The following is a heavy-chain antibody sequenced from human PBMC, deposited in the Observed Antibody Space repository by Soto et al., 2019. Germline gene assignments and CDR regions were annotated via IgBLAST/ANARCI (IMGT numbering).Heavy chain of an antibody. CDR2: ISSTGRTI. CDR1: GFTFSNYY. V-gene: IGHV3-11*01. J-gene: IGHJ4*02. CDR3: ARSYSSGWEFDY. D-gene: IGHD6-19*01. Sequence: PGGSLRLSCGASGFTFSNYYMSWIRQAPGKGLEWVSYISSTGRTIYYADSVKGRFTVSRDNAQNSLSLKLNSQRVEDTAVYYCARSYSSGWEFDYWGQGTQVTV.